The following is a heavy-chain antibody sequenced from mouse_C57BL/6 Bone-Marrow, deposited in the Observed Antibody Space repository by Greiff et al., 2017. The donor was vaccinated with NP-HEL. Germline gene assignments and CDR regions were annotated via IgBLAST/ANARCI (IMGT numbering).Heavy chain of an antibody. CDR3: ASILWSGFAY. CDR1: GFSLTSYG. D-gene: IGHD1-1*02. J-gene: IGHJ3*01. CDR2: IWGVGST. Sequence: VKLQESGPGLVAPSQSLSITCTVSGFSLTSYGVDWVRQSPGKGLEWLGVIWGVGSTNYNSALKSRLSISKDNSKSQVFLKMNSLQTDDTAMYYCASILWSGFAYWGQGTLVTVSA. V-gene: IGHV2-6*01.